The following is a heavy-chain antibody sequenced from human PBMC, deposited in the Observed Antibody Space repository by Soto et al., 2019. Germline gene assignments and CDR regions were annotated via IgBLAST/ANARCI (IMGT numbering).Heavy chain of an antibody. D-gene: IGHD6-19*01. Sequence: VQLVESGGGVVQPGRSLRLSCAASGFTFSDYAMHWVRQAPGKGLEWVAVVSHDGRNTHYADSVKGLFTISRDSSKNTVSLAMTSLRAEDTAVYYCAKGGRQWLVTSDFNYWGQGALVTVSS. CDR1: GFTFSDYA. CDR3: AKGGRQWLVTSDFNY. CDR2: VSHDGRNT. J-gene: IGHJ4*02. V-gene: IGHV3-30*18.